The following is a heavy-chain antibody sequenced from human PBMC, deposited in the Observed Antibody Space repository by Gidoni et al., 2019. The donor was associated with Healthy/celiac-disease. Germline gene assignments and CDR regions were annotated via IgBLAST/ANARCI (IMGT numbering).Heavy chain of an antibody. CDR1: GFTFSSSA. J-gene: IGHJ6*02. CDR2: ISYDGSNT. CDR3: ARPQYSRGLKGYYYGMDV. Sequence: QVQLVESGGGVVEPGRSVRLSSAASGFTFSSSAMHWVRQAPGKGLECVAVISYDGSNTYYADSVKGRFTISRDNSKNTLYLQMNSLRAEDTVVYYCARPQYSRGLKGYYYGMDVWGQGTTVTVSS. D-gene: IGHD6-6*01. V-gene: IGHV3-30*01.